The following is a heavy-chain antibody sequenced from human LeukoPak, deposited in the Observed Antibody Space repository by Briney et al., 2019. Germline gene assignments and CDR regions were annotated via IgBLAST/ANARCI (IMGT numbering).Heavy chain of an antibody. CDR1: GYTFTGYY. Sequence: ASVKVSCKASGYTFTGYYMHWVRQAPGQGLEWMGWINPNSGGTNYAQNFQGRVTMTRDTSFSTAYMELSRLRSDDTAVYYCARDTAYYFDYWGQGTLVTVSS. CDR2: INPNSGGT. D-gene: IGHD4-17*01. J-gene: IGHJ4*02. V-gene: IGHV1-2*02. CDR3: ARDTAYYFDY.